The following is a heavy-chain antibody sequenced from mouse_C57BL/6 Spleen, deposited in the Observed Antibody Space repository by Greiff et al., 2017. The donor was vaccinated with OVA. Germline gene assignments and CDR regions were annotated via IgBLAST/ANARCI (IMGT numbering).Heavy chain of an antibody. Sequence: QVQLQQSGAELVRPGASVTLSCKASGYTFTDYEMHWVKQTPVHGLEWIGAIDPETGGTAYTQKFKGKAILTADKSSSNAYMELRSLTSEDSAVDDCTRGRDDYGHYAMDYWGQGTSVTVSS. V-gene: IGHV1-15*01. D-gene: IGHD1-1*01. CDR2: IDPETGGT. CDR3: TRGRDDYGHYAMDY. J-gene: IGHJ4*01. CDR1: GYTFTDYE.